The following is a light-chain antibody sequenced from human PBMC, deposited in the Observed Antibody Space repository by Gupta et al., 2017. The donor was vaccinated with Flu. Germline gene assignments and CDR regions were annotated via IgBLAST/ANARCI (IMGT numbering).Light chain of an antibody. CDR1: SNAVGFYNY. CDR3: CSYAGSYTLV. V-gene: IGLV2-11*01. Sequence: QSAMTPPRSVSGSPGQSVTISCTGTSNAVGFYNYVSWYQQQPGKVPKLMIDDVTKRPSGVPDRFSCSKSDNTASLTISGLQSEDEADYYCCSYAGSYTLVFGGGTKVTVL. CDR2: DVT. J-gene: IGLJ2*01.